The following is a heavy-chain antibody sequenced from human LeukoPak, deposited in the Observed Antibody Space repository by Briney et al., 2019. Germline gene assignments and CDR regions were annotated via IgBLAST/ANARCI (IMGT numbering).Heavy chain of an antibody. CDR2: IYYSGST. CDR1: GGSISSYY. D-gene: IGHD5-18*01. CDR3: ARGYSYEYNWFDP. V-gene: IGHV4-59*01. Sequence: PSETLSLTCTVSGGSISSYYWSWNRQPPGKGLEWIGYIYYSGSTNYNPSLKSRVTISVDTSKNQFSLKLSSVTAADTAVYYCARGYSYEYNWFDPWGQGTLVTVSS. J-gene: IGHJ5*02.